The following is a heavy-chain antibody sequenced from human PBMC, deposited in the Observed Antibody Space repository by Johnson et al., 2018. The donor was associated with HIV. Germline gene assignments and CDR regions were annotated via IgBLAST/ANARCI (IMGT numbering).Heavy chain of an antibody. CDR2: INSDGSST. CDR1: GFTFSSYA. J-gene: IGHJ3*02. V-gene: IGHV3-74*02. Sequence: EVQLVESGGGVVQPGRSLRLSCAASGFTFSSYALHWVRQAPGKGLVWVSRINSDGSSTSYADSVKGRFTISRDNAKNTLYLQMNSLRAEDTAVYYCARAPSRLRYFDWSEDAFDIWGQGTMVTVSS. CDR3: ARAPSRLRYFDWSEDAFDI. D-gene: IGHD3-9*01.